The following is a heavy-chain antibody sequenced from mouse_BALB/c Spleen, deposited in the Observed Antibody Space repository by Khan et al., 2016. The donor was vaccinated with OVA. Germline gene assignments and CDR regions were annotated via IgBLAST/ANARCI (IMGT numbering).Heavy chain of an antibody. Sequence: EVELVESGGGLVKPGGSLKLSCAASGFTFSSYTMSWVRQTPEKRLEWVATINSGGSYTYYPDSVTGRFTITRDNAKNNLYLQMSSLKSEDTAMYYCTNGNYGYVDVWGAGTTVTVSS. CDR3: TNGNYGYVDV. CDR2: INSGGSYT. D-gene: IGHD2-1*01. J-gene: IGHJ1*01. CDR1: GFTFSSYT. V-gene: IGHV5-6-4*01.